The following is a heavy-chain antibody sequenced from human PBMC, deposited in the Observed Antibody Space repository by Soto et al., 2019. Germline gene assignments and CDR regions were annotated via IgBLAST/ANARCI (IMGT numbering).Heavy chain of an antibody. CDR1: GFTFSNFG. D-gene: IGHD3-16*01. CDR3: AKDQNDYSRFGTYYVPYGMDV. CDR2: TSFDGNKN. Sequence: QVQLVESGGGVVQPGRSLRLSCVASGFTFSNFGMHWVRQAPGKGLEWVALTSFDGNKNYYADSVKGRFTLSRDNFKKTLYLQMNSLRAEDTALYFCAKDQNDYSRFGTYYVPYGMDVWGQGTTDTVSS. V-gene: IGHV3-30*18. J-gene: IGHJ6*02.